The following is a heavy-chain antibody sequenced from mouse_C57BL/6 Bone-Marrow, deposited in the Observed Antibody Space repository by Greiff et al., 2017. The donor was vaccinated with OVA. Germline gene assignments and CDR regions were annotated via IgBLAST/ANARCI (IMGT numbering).Heavy chain of an antibody. CDR3: ARDGDYYGSSSLFDY. CDR1: GYTFTSYW. J-gene: IGHJ2*01. D-gene: IGHD1-1*01. V-gene: IGHV1-64*01. CDR2: IHPNSGST. Sequence: QVQLQQPGAELVKPGASVKLSCKASGYTFTSYWMHWVKQRPGQGLEWIGMIHPNSGSTNYNEKFKSKATLTVDKSSSTAYMQLSSLTSEDSAVYYCARDGDYYGSSSLFDYWGQGTTRTVSS.